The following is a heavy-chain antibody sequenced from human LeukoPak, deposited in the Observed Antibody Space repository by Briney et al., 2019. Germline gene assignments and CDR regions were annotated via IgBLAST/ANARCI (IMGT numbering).Heavy chain of an antibody. J-gene: IGHJ4*02. V-gene: IGHV4-30-4*01. D-gene: IGHD5-12*01. CDR1: GGSISSGDYY. Sequence: PSETLSLTCTVSGGSISSGDYYWSWIRQPPGKGLEWIGYIYYGGSTYYNPSLKSRVTISVDTSKNQFSLKLSSVTAADTAVYYCARWGGKNIVATYYFDYWGQGTLVTVSS. CDR2: IYYGGST. CDR3: ARWGGKNIVATYYFDY.